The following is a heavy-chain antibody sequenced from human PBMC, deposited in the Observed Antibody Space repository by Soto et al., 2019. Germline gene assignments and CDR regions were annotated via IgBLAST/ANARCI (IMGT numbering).Heavy chain of an antibody. CDR1: GGSISSGDYY. J-gene: IGHJ4*02. V-gene: IGHV4-61*08. CDR3: ARVGNYYFDD. Sequence: SETLSLTCTVSGGSISSGDYYWSWIRQPPGKGLEWIGYIQYTGGTNYNPSLKSRVTLSVDTSKNQFSLKLNSVNAADTAMYYCARVGNYYFDDWGQGTLVTVSS. D-gene: IGHD4-4*01. CDR2: IQYTGGT.